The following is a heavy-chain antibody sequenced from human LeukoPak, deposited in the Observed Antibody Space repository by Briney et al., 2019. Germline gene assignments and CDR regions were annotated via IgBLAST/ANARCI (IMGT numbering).Heavy chain of an antibody. Sequence: GGSLRLSCTVSGFTLSSYEMSWIRQAPGKGLEWVSSIDYDGGSGHYADSVKGRFTISRDNSNNTLFLHLNSLRAEDTAVYYCARDRRGVGYRPQYYYYYYMDVWGKGTTVTVSS. D-gene: IGHD5-24*01. CDR2: IDYDGGSG. J-gene: IGHJ6*03. CDR1: GFTLSSYE. CDR3: ARDRRGVGYRPQYYYYYYMDV. V-gene: IGHV3-23*01.